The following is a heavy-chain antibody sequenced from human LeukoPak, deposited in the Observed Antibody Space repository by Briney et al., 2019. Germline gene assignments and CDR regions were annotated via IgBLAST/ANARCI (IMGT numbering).Heavy chain of an antibody. V-gene: IGHV3-30*02. CDR1: GFTFSSYG. Sequence: GGSLRLSCAASGFTFSSYGMHWVRQAPGKGLEWVAFIRYDGSNKYYADSVKGRFTISRDNSKNTLYLQMSSLRAEDTAVYYCAKDGEWELRDAFDIWGQGTMVTVSS. CDR3: AKDGEWELRDAFDI. J-gene: IGHJ3*02. D-gene: IGHD1-26*01. CDR2: IRYDGSNK.